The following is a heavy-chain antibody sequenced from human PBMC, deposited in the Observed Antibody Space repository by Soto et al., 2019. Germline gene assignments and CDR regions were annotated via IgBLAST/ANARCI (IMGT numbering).Heavy chain of an antibody. V-gene: IGHV3-21*01. Sequence: GGSLRLSCAASGFTFSSYSMNWVRQAPGKGLEWVSSISSSSSYIYYADSVKGRFTISRDNAKNSLYLQMNSLRAEDTAVYYCARGYSSGWGFDYWGQGTLVTVSS. CDR3: ARGYSSGWGFDY. D-gene: IGHD6-19*01. CDR2: ISSSSSYI. J-gene: IGHJ4*02. CDR1: GFTFSSYS.